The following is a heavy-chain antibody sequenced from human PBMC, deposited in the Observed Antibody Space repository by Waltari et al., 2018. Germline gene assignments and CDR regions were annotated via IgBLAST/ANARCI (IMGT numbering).Heavy chain of an antibody. J-gene: IGHJ3*02. D-gene: IGHD6-6*01. CDR1: GGSFSGYY. CDR3: ARPLEYSSSKGAFDI. CDR2: INHSGST. Sequence: QVQLQQWGAGLLKPSETLSLTCAVYGGSFSGYYWSWIRQPPGKGLEWIGEINHSGSTNYNPSLKSRVTISVDTSKNQFSLKLSSVTAADTAVYYCARPLEYSSSKGAFDIWGQGTMVTVSS. V-gene: IGHV4-34*01.